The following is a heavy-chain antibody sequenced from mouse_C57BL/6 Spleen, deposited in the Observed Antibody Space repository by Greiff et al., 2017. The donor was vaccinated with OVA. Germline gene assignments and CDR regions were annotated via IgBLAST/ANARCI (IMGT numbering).Heavy chain of an antibody. J-gene: IGHJ4*01. CDR1: GYTFTSYW. CDR2: IDPNSGGT. Sequence: QVQLQQSGAELVKPGASVKLSCKASGYTFTSYWMHWVKQRPGRGLEWIGRIDPNSGGTKYNEKFKSKATLTVDKPSSTAYMQLSSLTSDDSAVYYCARGGREFYYYAIAYWGQGTSVTVSS. CDR3: ARGGREFYYYAIAY. V-gene: IGHV1-72*01.